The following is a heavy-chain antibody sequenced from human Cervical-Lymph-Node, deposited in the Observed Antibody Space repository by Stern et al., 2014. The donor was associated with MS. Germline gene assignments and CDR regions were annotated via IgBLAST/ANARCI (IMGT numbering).Heavy chain of an antibody. V-gene: IGHV3-23*04. CDR3: AKGIRVTGAGYGMDV. CDR2: ISGSGGNT. D-gene: IGHD6-19*01. CDR1: GFTFSNYA. Sequence: VQLVEYGGGLVQPGGSLKLSCAASGFTFSNYAMTWVRQAPGKGLEWISAISGSGGNTFYADSVKGRLTISRDNSKNTVYLQMNSLRAEDTALYYCAKGIRVTGAGYGMDVWGQGTTVTVSS. J-gene: IGHJ6*01.